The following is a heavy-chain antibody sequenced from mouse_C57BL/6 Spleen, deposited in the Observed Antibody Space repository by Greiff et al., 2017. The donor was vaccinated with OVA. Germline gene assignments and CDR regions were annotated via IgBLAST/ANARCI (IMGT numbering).Heavy chain of an antibody. V-gene: IGHV14-4*01. D-gene: IGHD2-4*01. CDR2: IDPENGDT. J-gene: IGHJ3*01. CDR3: TTDDYVTFCAY. Sequence: EVKLQESGAELVRPGASVTLSCTASGFNIKDDYMHWVKQRPEQGLEWIGWIDPENGDTEYASKFQGKATITADTSSNTAYLQLSSLTSEDTAVYYCTTDDYVTFCAYWGQGTLVTVSA. CDR1: GFNIKDDY.